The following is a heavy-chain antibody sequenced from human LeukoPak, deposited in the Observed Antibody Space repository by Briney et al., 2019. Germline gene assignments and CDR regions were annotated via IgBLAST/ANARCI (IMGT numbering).Heavy chain of an antibody. D-gene: IGHD3-22*01. V-gene: IGHV4-59*02. CDR1: GGSVTDYY. J-gene: IGHJ4*02. CDR3: ARGDDSSGYYFSL. CDR2: IYYTGT. Sequence: SETLSLTCTVSGGSVTDYYWSWIRQSPGKGLEWIGYIYYTGTSYNPSLKSRVTISADTSKNQFSLELISVTAADTAVYYCARGDDSSGYYFSLWGQGTLVTVSS.